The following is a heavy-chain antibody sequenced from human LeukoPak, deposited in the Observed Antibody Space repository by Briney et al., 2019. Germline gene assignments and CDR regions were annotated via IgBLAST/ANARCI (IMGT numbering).Heavy chain of an antibody. CDR3: GHAGNKYDFWSGYIYDYYYYMDV. Sequence: GGSLRLSCAASGFTFSSYWMHWVRQAPGKGLVWVSRINTDGSSTSYADSVKGRFTISRDNAKNTLYLQMNSLRAEDTAVYYCGHAGNKYDFWSGYIYDYYYYMDVWGKGTTVTVSS. CDR2: INTDGSST. CDR1: GFTFSSYW. J-gene: IGHJ6*03. V-gene: IGHV3-74*01. D-gene: IGHD3-3*01.